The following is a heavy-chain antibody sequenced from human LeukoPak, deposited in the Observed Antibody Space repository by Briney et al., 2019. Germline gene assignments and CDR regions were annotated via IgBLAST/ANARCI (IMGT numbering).Heavy chain of an antibody. D-gene: IGHD6-13*01. Sequence: SVKVSCKASGGTFSSYAISWVRQAPGQGLEWMGGIIPIFGTANYAQKFQGRVTITTDESTSTAYMELSSLRSEDTAVYYCARGIAAAGTNGYWGQGTLVTVSS. V-gene: IGHV1-69*05. J-gene: IGHJ4*02. CDR3: ARGIAAAGTNGY. CDR1: GGTFSSYA. CDR2: IIPIFGTA.